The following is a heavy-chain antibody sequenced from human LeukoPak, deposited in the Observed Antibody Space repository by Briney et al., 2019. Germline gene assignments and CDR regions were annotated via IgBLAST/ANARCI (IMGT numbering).Heavy chain of an antibody. V-gene: IGHV5-51*01. Sequence: GESLEISWKGSGSSFSSNWIGWGRAMPGKGLEWMGIIYPGDSDTRYSPSFQGQVTISVDKSISTAYLQWSSLKASDTAMYYCARPPFIWGQGTMVTVSS. J-gene: IGHJ3*02. CDR3: ARPPFI. CDR2: IYPGDSDT. CDR1: GSSFSSNW.